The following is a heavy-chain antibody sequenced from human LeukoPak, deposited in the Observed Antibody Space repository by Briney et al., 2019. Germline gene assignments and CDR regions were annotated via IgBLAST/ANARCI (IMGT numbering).Heavy chain of an antibody. CDR2: INHSGRT. J-gene: IGHJ6*03. Sequence: SETLSLTCGVNGGSFNEYYWSWIRQPPGKGLEWIGEINHSGRTSSNSSLKSRVTISVDTSRNQFSLGLSSVTAADTAVYYSARGTRRGYYYHMDVWDKGTTVTVSS. CDR3: ARGTRRGYYYHMDV. CDR1: GGSFNEYY. V-gene: IGHV4-34*01.